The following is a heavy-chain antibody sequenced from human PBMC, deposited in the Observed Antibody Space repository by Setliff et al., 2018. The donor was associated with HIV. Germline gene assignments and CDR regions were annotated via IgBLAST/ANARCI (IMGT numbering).Heavy chain of an antibody. CDR2: MNPNSGNT. CDR1: GYTFTAYG. V-gene: IGHV1-8*01. Sequence: ASVKVSCKPSGYTFTAYGLSWVRQAPGQGLEWMGGMNPNSGNTGYAQKFQGRVTLTRNTSISTAYMELSSLRSEDTAVYSCARVATVSHPGDYFDYWGQGTLVTVSS. CDR3: ARVATVSHPGDYFDY. J-gene: IGHJ4*02. D-gene: IGHD4-4*01.